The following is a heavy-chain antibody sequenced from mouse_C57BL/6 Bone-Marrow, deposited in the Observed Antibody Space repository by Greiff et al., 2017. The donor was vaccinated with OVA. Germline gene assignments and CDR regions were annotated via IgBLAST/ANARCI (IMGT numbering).Heavy chain of an antibody. Sequence: EVKLMESGGDLVKPGGSLKLSCAASGFTFSSYGMSWVRQTPDKRLEWVATISSGGSYTYYPDSVKGRFTISRDNAKNTLYLQMSSLKSEDTAMYYCARRRYYGSFYYFDYWGQGTTLTVSS. CDR2: ISSGGSYT. V-gene: IGHV5-6*02. CDR3: ARRRYYGSFYYFDY. D-gene: IGHD1-1*01. CDR1: GFTFSSYG. J-gene: IGHJ2*01.